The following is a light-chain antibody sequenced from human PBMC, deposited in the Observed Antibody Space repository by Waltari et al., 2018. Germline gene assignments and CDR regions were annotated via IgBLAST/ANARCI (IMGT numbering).Light chain of an antibody. CDR1: QDISNY. J-gene: IGKJ2*01. Sequence: IQMTQSPSSLSASVVDRVTITCQTSQDISNYLNWYQQKPRKAPKLLIYDASNLETGVPSRFSGSGSGTDFTFTISSLQPEDIATYYCQQYDNLPYTFGQGTKLEIK. CDR3: QQYDNLPYT. V-gene: IGKV1-33*01. CDR2: DAS.